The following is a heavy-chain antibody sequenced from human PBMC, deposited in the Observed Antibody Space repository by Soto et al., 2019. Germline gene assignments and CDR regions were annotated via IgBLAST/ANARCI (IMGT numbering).Heavy chain of an antibody. V-gene: IGHV1-69*13. Sequence: GASVKVSCKASGGTFSSYAISWVRQAPGQGLEWMGGIIPIFGTANYAQKFQGRVTITADESTSTAYMELSSLRSEDTAVYYCARERTYDFWSGYYTASGYFDYWGQGTLVTVSS. D-gene: IGHD3-3*01. J-gene: IGHJ4*02. CDR2: IIPIFGTA. CDR1: GGTFSSYA. CDR3: ARERTYDFWSGYYTASGYFDY.